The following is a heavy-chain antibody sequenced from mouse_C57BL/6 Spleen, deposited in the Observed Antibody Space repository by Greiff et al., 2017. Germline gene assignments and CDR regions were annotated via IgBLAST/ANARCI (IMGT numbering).Heavy chain of an antibody. D-gene: IGHD2-4*01. V-gene: IGHV5-4*03. CDR2: ISDGGSYT. Sequence: EVMLVESGGGLVKPGGSLKLSCAASGFTFSSYAMSWVRQTPEKRLEWVATISDGGSYTYYPDNVKGRFTIPRDNAKNNLYLQMSHLKSEDTAMYYCVRGDYDYDLPWFAYWGQGTLVTVSA. CDR1: GFTFSSYA. CDR3: VRGDYDYDLPWFAY. J-gene: IGHJ3*01.